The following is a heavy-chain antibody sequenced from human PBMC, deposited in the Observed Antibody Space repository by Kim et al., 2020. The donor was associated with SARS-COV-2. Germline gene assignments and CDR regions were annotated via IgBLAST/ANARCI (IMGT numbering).Heavy chain of an antibody. V-gene: IGHV4-34*01. D-gene: IGHD5-12*01. CDR2: INHSGST. CDR3: ARGSWRGWLHRWYYGMDV. CDR1: GGSFSGYY. Sequence: SETLSLTCAVYGGSFSGYYWSWIRQPPGKGLEWIGEINHSGSTNYNPSLKSRVTISVDTSKNQFSLKLSSVTAADTAVYYCARGSWRGWLHRWYYGMDVWGQGTTVTVSS. J-gene: IGHJ6*02.